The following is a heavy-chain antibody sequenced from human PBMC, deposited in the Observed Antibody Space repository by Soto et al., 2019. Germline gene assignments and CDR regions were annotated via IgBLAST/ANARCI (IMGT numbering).Heavy chain of an antibody. CDR3: AHYNTYSSGWYSFQH. CDR1: EGTFSSYV. J-gene: IGHJ1*01. CDR2: IIPIFGTA. D-gene: IGHD6-19*01. V-gene: IGHV1-69*06. Sequence: QVQLVQSGAEVKKPGPWGKSSAKASEGTFSSYVTGWVRQAPGQGLKWMGGIIPIFGTANYAQKFQGRVTITADKSTSTAYMELSSLRSEDTAVYYCAHYNTYSSGWYSFQHWGQGTLVTVSS.